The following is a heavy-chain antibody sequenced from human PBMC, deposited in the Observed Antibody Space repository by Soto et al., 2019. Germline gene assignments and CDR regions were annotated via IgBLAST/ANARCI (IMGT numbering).Heavy chain of an antibody. CDR1: GFTFNAFY. J-gene: IGHJ4*02. D-gene: IGHD5-18*01. CDR2: ISSDSKTV. V-gene: IGHV3-11*01. CDR3: VRDRAQAWIRL. Sequence: QVQLVQSGGGLVKPGGSLRLSCTTSGFTFNAFYMSWVRQAPGKGLEWVSYISSDSKTVYYADFVKGRFTISRDNAQNPLYLQMNSLSAGDTAVYYCVRDRAQAWIRLWGQGTLVTVSS.